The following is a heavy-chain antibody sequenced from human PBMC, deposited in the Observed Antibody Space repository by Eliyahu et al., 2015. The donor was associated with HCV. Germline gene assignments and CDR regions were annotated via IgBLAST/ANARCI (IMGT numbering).Heavy chain of an antibody. CDR2: ILTXGST. CDR3: ARASWEGYCSSTSCSPYYYYYMDV. Sequence: QVQLQESGPGLVKPSQTLSLTCTVSGGSISSXSYYWSWIRPPAGKGLEWIGRILTXGSTNYNPSLKSRVTMSVDTSKNQFSLKLSSVTAADTAVYYCARASWEGYCSSTSCSPYYYYYMDVWGKGTTVTVSS. V-gene: IGHV4-61*02. J-gene: IGHJ6*03. D-gene: IGHD2-2*01. CDR1: GGSISSXSYY.